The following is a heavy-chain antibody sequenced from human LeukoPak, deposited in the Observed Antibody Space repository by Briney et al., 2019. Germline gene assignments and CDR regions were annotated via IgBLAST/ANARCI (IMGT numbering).Heavy chain of an antibody. CDR2: IRYDGSNK. Sequence: GGSLRLSCAASGFTFSTYGMHWVRQAPGKGLEWVAFIRYDGSNKYYADSVKGRFTISRDNSKNSLYLQMNSLRTEDTALYYCATSLLWFDYFDYWGQGTLVTVSS. J-gene: IGHJ4*02. CDR3: ATSLLWFDYFDY. D-gene: IGHD3-10*01. V-gene: IGHV3-30*02. CDR1: GFTFSTYG.